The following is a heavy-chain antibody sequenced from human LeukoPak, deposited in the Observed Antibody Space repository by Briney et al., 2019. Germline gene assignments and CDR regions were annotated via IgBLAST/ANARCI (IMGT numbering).Heavy chain of an antibody. Sequence: ASVKVSCKASGYTFSTYGISWLRQAPGQGLEWMGWMSVYNGNTNYAQKLQGRVTMTTDTSKSTAYMELRSLRSDDTAVYYCARDLIVATNRPPVLEYWGQGTLVTVSS. CDR1: GYTFSTYG. CDR2: MSVYNGNT. J-gene: IGHJ4*02. D-gene: IGHD5-12*01. V-gene: IGHV1-18*01. CDR3: ARDLIVATNRPPVLEY.